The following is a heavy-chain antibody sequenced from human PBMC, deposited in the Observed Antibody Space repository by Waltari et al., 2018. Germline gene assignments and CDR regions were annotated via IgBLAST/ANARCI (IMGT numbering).Heavy chain of an antibody. J-gene: IGHJ5*02. CDR2: IYYSGST. D-gene: IGHD3-10*01. V-gene: IGHV4-39*01. CDR3: AREEVQLLWFGELSWFDP. Sequence: QLQLQESGPGLVKPSETLSLTCTVSGGSISSSSYYWGWIRKPPGKGPAGIGSIYYSGSTYYNPSLKSRVTISVDTSKNQFSLKLSSVTAADTAVYYCAREEVQLLWFGELSWFDPWGQGTLVTVSS. CDR1: GGSISSSSYY.